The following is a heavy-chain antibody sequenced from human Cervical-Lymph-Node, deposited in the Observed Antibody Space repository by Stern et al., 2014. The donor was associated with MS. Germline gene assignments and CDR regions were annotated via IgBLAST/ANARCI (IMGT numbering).Heavy chain of an antibody. CDR2: IMPIFGTA. CDR3: ARGNSGRPLGR. J-gene: IGHJ4*02. D-gene: IGHD1-26*01. V-gene: IGHV1-69*01. Sequence: VQLVESGAEVKKPGSSGKVSCKASGGTFSSYAISWVRQAPGQRLEWMGGIMPIFGTANYAQKCQARVTITADESTSTAYMELSSLRSEDTAVYYCARGNSGRPLGRWGQGTLVTVSS. CDR1: GGTFSSYA.